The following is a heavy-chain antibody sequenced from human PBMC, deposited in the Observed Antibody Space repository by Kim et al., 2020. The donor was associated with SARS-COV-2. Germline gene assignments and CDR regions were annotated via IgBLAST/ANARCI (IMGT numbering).Heavy chain of an antibody. CDR1: GFTFDDYA. D-gene: IGHD3-10*01. Sequence: GGSLRLSCAVSGFTFDDYAMHWVRQAPGKGLEWVSLISGDGGSTYYADSVKGRFTISRDNSKNSLYLQMNSLRTEDTALYYCAKDNGSGSYSYYYYYMDVWGKGTTVTVSS. V-gene: IGHV3-43*02. J-gene: IGHJ6*03. CDR3: AKDNGSGSYSYYYYYMDV. CDR2: ISGDGGST.